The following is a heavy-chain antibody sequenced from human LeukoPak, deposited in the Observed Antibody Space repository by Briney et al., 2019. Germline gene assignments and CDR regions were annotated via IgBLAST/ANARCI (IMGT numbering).Heavy chain of an antibody. CDR2: ISGSGGST. V-gene: IGHV3-23*01. Sequence: GGSLRLSCAASGFTFSSYAMNWVRQAPGKGLEWVSVISGSGGSTHYADSVKGRFTISRDNSKNTLYLQMNSLRAKDTAVYYCATTIGGYNYGPSFDYWGQGTLVTVSS. CDR1: GFTFSSYA. CDR3: ATTIGGYNYGPSFDY. J-gene: IGHJ4*02. D-gene: IGHD5-18*01.